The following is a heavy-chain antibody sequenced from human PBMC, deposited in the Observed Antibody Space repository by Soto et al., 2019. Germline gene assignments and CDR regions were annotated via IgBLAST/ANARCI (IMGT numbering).Heavy chain of an antibody. CDR2: VYYTGST. D-gene: IGHD6-19*01. CDR1: GGSISGCY. CDR3: ARSVAVPGAHIDY. Sequence: SETLSLTCSVSGGSISGCYWSWIRQSPGKGLEWLGYVYYTGSTNYSPSLRSRVSISVDTSKNEFSLRLSSVTAADTAVYFCARSVAVPGAHIDYWGQGTQVTVSS. J-gene: IGHJ4*02. V-gene: IGHV4-59*01.